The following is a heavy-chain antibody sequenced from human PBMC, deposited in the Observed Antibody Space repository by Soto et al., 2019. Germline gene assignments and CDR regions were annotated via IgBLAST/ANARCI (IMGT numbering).Heavy chain of an antibody. CDR3: ARDQGYSYGYGCDY. CDR2: IIPIFCTA. J-gene: IGHJ4*02. D-gene: IGHD5-18*01. Sequence: SXKVSFTASGGTXNSYAIRLVRQSPGQGLEWMGGIIPIFCTANYAQKFQVIVTITAYESTITAYIELSSMRPEDTAVYYCARDQGYSYGYGCDYWGQGTLGTVS. V-gene: IGHV1-69*13. CDR1: GGTXNSYA.